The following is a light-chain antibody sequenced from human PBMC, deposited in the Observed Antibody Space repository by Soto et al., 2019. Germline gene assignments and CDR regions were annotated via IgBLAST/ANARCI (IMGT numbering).Light chain of an antibody. CDR1: QTVSSNY. CDR2: GAS. CDR3: QQYGSSPIT. V-gene: IGKV3-20*01. J-gene: IGKJ5*01. Sequence: EILLTQSPDTLSLSQGERATLSYRASQTVSSNYLAWCQQRPGQAPRLLIYGASTRAAGIPDRLSGSGSGTDFTLTISRLEPEDFAVYYCQQYGSSPITFGQGTRLEI.